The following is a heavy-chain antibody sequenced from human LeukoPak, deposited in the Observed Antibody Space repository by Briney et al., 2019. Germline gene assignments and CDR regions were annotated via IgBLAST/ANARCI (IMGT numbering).Heavy chain of an antibody. CDR1: GYIFTSYG. CDR2: IGVYNGNT. CDR3: ARDINGYYYDSHGYYPTDL. Sequence: GSVKVSCKASGYIFTSYGISWVRQAPGQGLEWMGWIGVYNGNTNYPQRLQGRITMTTDTSTTTAYMELRSLRSDDTAVYYCARDINGYYYDSHGYYPTDLWGQGTLVTVSS. V-gene: IGHV1-18*01. D-gene: IGHD3-22*01. J-gene: IGHJ5*02.